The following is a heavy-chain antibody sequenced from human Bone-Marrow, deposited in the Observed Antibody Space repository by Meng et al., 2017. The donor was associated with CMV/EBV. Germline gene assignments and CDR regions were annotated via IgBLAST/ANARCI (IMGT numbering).Heavy chain of an antibody. CDR1: GFTLRRYW. CDR3: ARGVAESLGWEMGY. CDR2: IDSDGRDI. Sequence: EGQLVESGVGLVQPGGSLRLSCAVSGFTLRRYWMHWVRQAPGKGLEWVSRIDSDGRDITYADSVRGRLTISRDDAKNTLYLQMNSLRVEDTAVYYCARGVAESLGWEMGYWGQGTLVTVSS. J-gene: IGHJ4*02. D-gene: IGHD1-26*01. V-gene: IGHV3-74*03.